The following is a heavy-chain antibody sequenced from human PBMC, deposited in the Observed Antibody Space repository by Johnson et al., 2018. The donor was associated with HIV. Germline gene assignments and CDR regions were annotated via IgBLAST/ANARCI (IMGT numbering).Heavy chain of an antibody. CDR2: ISWNSGSI. CDR3: AGGRVTFDI. D-gene: IGHD3-16*01. V-gene: IGHV3-9*01. CDR1: GFTFDDYA. J-gene: IGHJ3*02. Sequence: VQLVESGGGLVQPGRSLRLSCAASGFTFDDYAMHWVRQAPGKGLEWVSGISWNSGSIGYADSVKGRFTISRDNSKNTLNLQMNSLRAEDTAVYYCAGGRVTFDIWGQGTMVTVSS.